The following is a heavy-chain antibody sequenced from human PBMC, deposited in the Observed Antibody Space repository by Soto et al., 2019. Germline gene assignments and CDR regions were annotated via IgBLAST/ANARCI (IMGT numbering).Heavy chain of an antibody. CDR3: ASVPTWCGSSSCYTEGFDS. D-gene: IGHD2-2*01. CDR1: GFAFSDYA. V-gene: IGHV3-23*01. Sequence: HPGGCLRLSSAPSGFAFSDYAMSWVRKTPVKGLEWVSAISAGGSDTYYADSVKGRFTVSRVNSESTLYLQMNTLRAEDTAIYYCASVPTWCGSSSCYTEGFDSWGQGTLVTVSS. CDR2: ISAGGSDT. J-gene: IGHJ4*02.